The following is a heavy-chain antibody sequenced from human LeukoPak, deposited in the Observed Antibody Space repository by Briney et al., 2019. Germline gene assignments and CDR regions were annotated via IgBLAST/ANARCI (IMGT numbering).Heavy chain of an antibody. J-gene: IGHJ6*02. D-gene: IGHD3-10*01. CDR3: ARDRFFGMDV. V-gene: IGHV3-74*01. CDR1: GFTFSTYW. Sequence: GGSLRLSCAASGFTFSTYWMHWVRQAPGKGLVWVSRINSDGGSTTYADSVKGRFTISRDNAKNMLYLQMNSLRAEDTAVYYYARDRFFGMDVWGQGTTVTVSS. CDR2: INSDGGST.